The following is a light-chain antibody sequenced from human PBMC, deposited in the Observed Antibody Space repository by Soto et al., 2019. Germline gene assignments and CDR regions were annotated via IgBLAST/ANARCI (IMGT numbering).Light chain of an antibody. J-gene: IGLJ3*02. CDR2: DVS. CDR3: CAYEGSSTFWV. CDR1: SSDVGSYNL. Sequence: QSVLTQPASVSGSPGQSITISCTGTSSDVGSYNLVSWYQQHPGKAPKLMIYDVSKRPSGVSNRFSGAKSGNTASLTISGLQAADEADYYCCAYEGSSTFWVFGGGTKLTVL. V-gene: IGLV2-23*02.